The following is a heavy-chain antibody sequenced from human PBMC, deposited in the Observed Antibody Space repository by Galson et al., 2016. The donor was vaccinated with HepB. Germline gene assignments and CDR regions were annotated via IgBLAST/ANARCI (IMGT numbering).Heavy chain of an antibody. CDR3: ARRGVRLRKYFDY. D-gene: IGHD4-17*01. CDR2: IFYSGST. V-gene: IGHV4-39*01. Sequence: ETLSLTCTVTGGSISSSIHYWGWIRQPPGKGLEWMGSIFYSGSTYYNPSLKSRVTISVDTSKNQFSLKLNSVTAADTAVYYCARRGVRLRKYFDYWGQGTRVTVSS. CDR1: GGSISSSIHY. J-gene: IGHJ4*02.